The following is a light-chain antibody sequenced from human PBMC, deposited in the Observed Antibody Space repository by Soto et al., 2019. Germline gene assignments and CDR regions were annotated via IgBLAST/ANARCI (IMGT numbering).Light chain of an antibody. CDR2: KAT. V-gene: IGKV1-5*03. CDR1: QRITSW. J-gene: IGKJ1*01. CDR3: PEYMCDWR. Sequence: DIQMTQSPSTLSASVGDRVTITCRTSQRITSWLAWYQQKPVQAPQLLIYKATSSESGVPSRLRGSGSGREFATASSCLRPDDCETYYGPEYMCDWRFGNGTKV.